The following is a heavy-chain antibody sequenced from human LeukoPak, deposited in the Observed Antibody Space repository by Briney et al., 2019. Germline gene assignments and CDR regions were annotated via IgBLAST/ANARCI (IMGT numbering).Heavy chain of an antibody. Sequence: GGSLRLSCAASGFTFSDYYMSWIRQAPGKGLEWVSYISSSGSTIYYADSVKDRFTISRDNAKNSLYLQMNSLRAEDTAVYYCARDKIVGATHFDYWGQGALVTVSS. D-gene: IGHD1-26*01. CDR2: ISSSGSTI. V-gene: IGHV3-11*04. J-gene: IGHJ4*02. CDR3: ARDKIVGATHFDY. CDR1: GFTFSDYY.